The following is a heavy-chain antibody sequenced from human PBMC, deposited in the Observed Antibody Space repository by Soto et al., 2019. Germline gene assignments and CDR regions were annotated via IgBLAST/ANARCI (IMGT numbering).Heavy chain of an antibody. J-gene: IGHJ6*02. V-gene: IGHV5-51*01. CDR1: GYSFTSYW. CDR2: IYPGDSDT. D-gene: IGHD6-6*01. CDR3: GRPRDSSSFRDYYYYYGMDV. Sequence: PGESLKISCKGSGYSFTSYWIGWVRQMPGKGLEWMGIIYPGDSDTRYSPSFQGQVTISADKSISTAYLQWSSLKASDTAMYYCGRPRDSSSFRDYYYYYGMDVWGQGTTVTVSS.